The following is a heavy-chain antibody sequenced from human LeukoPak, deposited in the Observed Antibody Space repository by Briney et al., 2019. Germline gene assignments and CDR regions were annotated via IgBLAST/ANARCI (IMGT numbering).Heavy chain of an antibody. Sequence: GGSLRLSCAASGFTFSSYWMSWVRQAPGKGLEWVANIKQDGSEKYYVDSVKGRFTISRDNAKDSLYLQMNSLRAEDTAVYYCARGGRDITIFGVVQVYFDYWGQGTLVTVSS. J-gene: IGHJ4*02. V-gene: IGHV3-7*01. CDR1: GFTFSSYW. CDR2: IKQDGSEK. D-gene: IGHD3-3*01. CDR3: ARGGRDITIFGVVQVYFDY.